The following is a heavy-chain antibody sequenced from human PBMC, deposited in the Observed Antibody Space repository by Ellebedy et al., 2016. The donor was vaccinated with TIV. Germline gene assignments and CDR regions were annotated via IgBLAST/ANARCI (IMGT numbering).Heavy chain of an antibody. V-gene: IGHV3-53*01. D-gene: IGHD6-13*01. Sequence: GESLKISCAASGFTFSSYAMSWVRQAPGKGLEWVSVIYSGGGTYYADSVKGRFTISRDNSKNTLYLQMNSLRAEDTAVYYCARDLSIAAAGIRYFDYWGQGTLVTVSS. CDR2: IYSGGGT. J-gene: IGHJ4*02. CDR1: GFTFSSYA. CDR3: ARDLSIAAAGIRYFDY.